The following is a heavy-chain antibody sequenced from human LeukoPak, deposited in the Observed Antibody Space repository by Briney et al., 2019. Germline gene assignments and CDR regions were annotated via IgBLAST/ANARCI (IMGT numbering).Heavy chain of an antibody. V-gene: IGHV3-23*01. CDR1: GFTFGTYA. J-gene: IGHJ4*02. D-gene: IGHD3-22*01. Sequence: PGGSLRLSCAAYGFTFGTYAMSWVRQAPGKGLEWVSGISGSGGSTYYADSVKGRFTISRDNSKNTLYLQMNSLRAEDTAVYYCAKDQDYDSSGYYYAFFDYWGQGTLVTVSS. CDR2: ISGSGGST. CDR3: AKDQDYDSSGYYYAFFDY.